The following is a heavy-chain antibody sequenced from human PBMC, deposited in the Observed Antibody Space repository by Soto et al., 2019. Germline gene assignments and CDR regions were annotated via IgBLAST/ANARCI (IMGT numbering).Heavy chain of an antibody. D-gene: IGHD3-3*01. J-gene: IGHJ6*02. CDR1: GCTFSSYA. Sequence: SVKVSCKASGCTFSSYAISWVRQAPGQGLEWMGGIIPIFGTANYAQKFQGRVTITADESTSTAYMELSSLRSEDTAVYYCARYYDFWSGPPTYYYYGMDVWGQGTTVTVSS. CDR2: IIPIFGTA. CDR3: ARYYDFWSGPPTYYYYGMDV. V-gene: IGHV1-69*13.